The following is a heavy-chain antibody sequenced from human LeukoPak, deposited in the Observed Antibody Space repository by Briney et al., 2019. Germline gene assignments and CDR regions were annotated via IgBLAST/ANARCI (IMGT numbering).Heavy chain of an antibody. D-gene: IGHD2-15*01. J-gene: IGHJ4*02. Sequence: ASVKVSCKASGYTFTGYYMHWVRQAPGQGLEWMGWINPNSGGTNYAQKFQGWVTMTRDTSISTAYMELSRLRSDDTAVYYCARGLGYCSGGSCYAFDYWGQGTLVTVSS. V-gene: IGHV1-2*04. CDR3: ARGLGYCSGGSCYAFDY. CDR1: GYTFTGYY. CDR2: INPNSGGT.